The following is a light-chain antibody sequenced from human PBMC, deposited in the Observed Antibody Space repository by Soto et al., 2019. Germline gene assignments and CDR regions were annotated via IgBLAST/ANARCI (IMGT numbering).Light chain of an antibody. CDR1: QSVSNN. CDR2: DTS. V-gene: IGKV3-15*01. Sequence: EIVLTQSPGTLSLSPGERANLSCRASQSVSNNYLAWYQQKPGQAPRLLIYDTSTRAADIPARFSGSGSGTDFTLTISSLQSEDFAVYHCQQYHNWPSWTFGQGTKVDIK. J-gene: IGKJ1*01. CDR3: QQYHNWPSWT.